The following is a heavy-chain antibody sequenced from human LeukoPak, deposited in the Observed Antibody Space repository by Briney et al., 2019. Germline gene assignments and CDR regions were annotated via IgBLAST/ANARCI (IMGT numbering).Heavy chain of an antibody. Sequence: SETLSLTCTVSGGSISSYYWSWIRQPPGKGLEWIGEIYHSGSTNYNPSLKSRVTISVDKSKNQFSLKLSSVTAADTAVYYCARESGDYYDSSGYPHWGQGTLVTVSS. V-gene: IGHV4-59*12. J-gene: IGHJ4*02. CDR1: GGSISSYY. CDR2: IYHSGST. CDR3: ARESGDYYDSSGYPH. D-gene: IGHD3-22*01.